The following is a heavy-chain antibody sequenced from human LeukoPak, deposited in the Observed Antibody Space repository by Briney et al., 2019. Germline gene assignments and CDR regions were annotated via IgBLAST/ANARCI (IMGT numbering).Heavy chain of an antibody. Sequence: GRSLRLSCAASGFSFRTYGMHWVRQAPGKGLEWVAIISYDGSNEAYADSVKGRFSISRDNSKNTLYLQMNSLRPEDTAVYYCAKVQHYDSNSLDVWGPGTTVTVSS. CDR3: AKVQHYDSNSLDV. CDR2: ISYDGSNE. V-gene: IGHV3-30*18. D-gene: IGHD3-22*01. J-gene: IGHJ6*02. CDR1: GFSFRTYG.